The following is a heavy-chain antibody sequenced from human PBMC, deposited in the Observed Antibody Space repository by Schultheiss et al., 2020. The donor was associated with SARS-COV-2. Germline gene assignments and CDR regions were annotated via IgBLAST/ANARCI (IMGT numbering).Heavy chain of an antibody. D-gene: IGHD2-15*01. CDR2: IYYSGST. J-gene: IGHJ4*02. Sequence: SETLSLTCTVSGGSISSYYWSWIRQPPGKGLEWIGYIYYSGSTYYNPSLKSRVTISVDTSKNQFSLKLSSVTAADTAVYYCARGTPSLVVAAIDYWGQGTLVTVSS. CDR3: ARGTPSLVVAAIDY. CDR1: GGSISSYY. V-gene: IGHV4-59*12.